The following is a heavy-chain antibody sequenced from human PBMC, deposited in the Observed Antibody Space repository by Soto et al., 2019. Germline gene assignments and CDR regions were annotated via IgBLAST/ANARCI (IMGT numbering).Heavy chain of an antibody. Sequence: VQLVESGGGVVQPGRSLRLSCAASGFTFSSYGMHWVRQAPGKGLEWVAVIWYDGSNKYYADSVKGRFTISRDNSKNTLYLQMNSLRAEDTAVYYCARDGVYYDSSGYYFDYWGQGTLVTVSS. CDR3: ARDGVYYDSSGYYFDY. CDR2: IWYDGSNK. CDR1: GFTFSSYG. J-gene: IGHJ4*02. V-gene: IGHV3-33*01. D-gene: IGHD3-22*01.